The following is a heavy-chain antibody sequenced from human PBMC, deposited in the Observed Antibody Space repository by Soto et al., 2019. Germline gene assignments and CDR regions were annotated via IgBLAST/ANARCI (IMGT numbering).Heavy chain of an antibody. CDR2: IIPIFGTA. Sequence: SVKVSCKASGGTFSSYAISWVRQAPGQGLEWMGGIIPIFGTANYAQKFQGRVTITADESTSTAYMELSSLRSEDTAVYYCARHLAVAGTEDFQNWGQGTLVTVSS. D-gene: IGHD6-19*01. CDR1: GGTFSSYA. J-gene: IGHJ1*01. CDR3: ARHLAVAGTEDFQN. V-gene: IGHV1-69*13.